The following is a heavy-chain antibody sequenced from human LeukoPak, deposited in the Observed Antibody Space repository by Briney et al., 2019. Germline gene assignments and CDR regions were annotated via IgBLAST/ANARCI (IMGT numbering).Heavy chain of an antibody. CDR1: GFTFSNYD. D-gene: IGHD6-19*01. V-gene: IGHV3-30*02. CDR3: AKDHAEYSGSYYFDS. J-gene: IGHJ4*02. Sequence: QAGGSLRLSCAASGFTFSNYDMHWVRQAPGKGLEWVAFTRYDGSTKDYADSVKGRFTISRDNSKNTLYLQMNSLRAEDTAVYYCAKDHAEYSGSYYFDSWGQGTLVTVSS. CDR2: TRYDGSTK.